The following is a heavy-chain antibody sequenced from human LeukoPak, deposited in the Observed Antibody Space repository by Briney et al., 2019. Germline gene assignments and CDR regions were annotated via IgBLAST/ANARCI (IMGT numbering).Heavy chain of an antibody. V-gene: IGHV3-30*02. CDR3: ALVATTTPFDY. D-gene: IGHD5-12*01. CDR2: TGYDGSNE. J-gene: IGHJ4*02. Sequence: GGSLRLSCAASEFTFSNYDMHWVRQVPGKGLEWVAFTGYDGSNEHYADSVKGRFTISRDNSKNTLYLQMNSLRAEDTAVYYCALVATTTPFDYWGQGTLVTVSS. CDR1: EFTFSNYD.